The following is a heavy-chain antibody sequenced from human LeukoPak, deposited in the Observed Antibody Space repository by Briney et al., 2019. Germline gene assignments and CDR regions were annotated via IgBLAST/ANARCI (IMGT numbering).Heavy chain of an antibody. D-gene: IGHD6-13*01. V-gene: IGHV4-59*08. CDR3: ARVETEGSSWYGVHYFDY. CDR2: IYYSGST. J-gene: IGHJ4*02. Sequence: SETLSLTCTVSGGSISSYYWSWIRQPPGKGLEWIGYIYYSGSTNYNPSLKSRVTISVDTSKNHFSLKLSSVTATDTAVYYCARVETEGSSWYGVHYFDYWGQGTQVTVSS. CDR1: GGSISSYY.